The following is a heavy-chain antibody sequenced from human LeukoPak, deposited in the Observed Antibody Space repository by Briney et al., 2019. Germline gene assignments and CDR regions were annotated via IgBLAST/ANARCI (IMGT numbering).Heavy chain of an antibody. CDR2: IIPIFGTA. V-gene: IGHV1-69*13. J-gene: IGHJ6*02. CDR3: ARDSTAYGDYWAFYYYYGMDV. D-gene: IGHD4-17*01. CDR1: GYTFASYA. Sequence: SVKVSCKASGYTFASYAISWVRQAPGQGLEWMGGIIPIFGTANHAQKFQGRVTITADESTSTAYMELSSLRSEDTAVYYCARDSTAYGDYWAFYYYYGMDVWGQGTTVTVSS.